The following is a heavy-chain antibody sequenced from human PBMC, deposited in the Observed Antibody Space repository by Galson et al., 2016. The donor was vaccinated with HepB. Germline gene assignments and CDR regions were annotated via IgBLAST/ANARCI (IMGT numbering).Heavy chain of an antibody. Sequence: SLRLSCAASGFAFSDYYMSWIRQAPGKGLEYVSYITSRSTYTNYAAFVKGRFTISRDKSRTTVSLQMNSLRAEDTAVYKCAKGTYFGSGSYYGMDVWGQGTTVTVSS. D-gene: IGHD3-10*01. V-gene: IGHV3-11*06. J-gene: IGHJ6*02. CDR2: ITSRSTYT. CDR1: GFAFSDYY. CDR3: AKGTYFGSGSYYGMDV.